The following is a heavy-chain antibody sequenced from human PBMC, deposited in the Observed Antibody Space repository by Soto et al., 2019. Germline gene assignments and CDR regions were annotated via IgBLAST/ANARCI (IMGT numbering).Heavy chain of an antibody. CDR1: GGSISSYY. Sequence: TLSLTCTVSGGSISSYYWSWIRQPPGKGLEWIGYIYYSGSTNYNPSLKSRVTISVDTSKNQFSLKLSSVTAADTAVYYCARDYYYDSSGWDGHAFDIWGQGTMVTVSS. CDR3: ARDYYYDSSGWDGHAFDI. CDR2: IYYSGST. J-gene: IGHJ3*02. V-gene: IGHV4-59*01. D-gene: IGHD3-22*01.